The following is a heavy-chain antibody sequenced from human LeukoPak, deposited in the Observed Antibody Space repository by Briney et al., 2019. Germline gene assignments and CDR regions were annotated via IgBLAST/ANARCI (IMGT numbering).Heavy chain of an antibody. V-gene: IGHV3-21*01. D-gene: IGHD6-13*01. CDR3: ARGGQQLGAFDI. CDR2: ISSSSSDI. CDR1: GFTFSSYS. Sequence: GGPLRLSCAASGFTFSSYSMNWVRQAPGEGLEWVSSISSSSSDIYYADSVKGRFPISRDNAKNSLYLQMNSLRAEDTAVYYCARGGQQLGAFDIWGQGTMVTVSS. J-gene: IGHJ3*02.